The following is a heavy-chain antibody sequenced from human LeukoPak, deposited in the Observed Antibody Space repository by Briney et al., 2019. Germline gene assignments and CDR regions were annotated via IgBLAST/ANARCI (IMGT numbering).Heavy chain of an antibody. CDR1: GFTFSTYW. CDR3: ARGYGDSIHFDY. J-gene: IGHJ4*02. Sequence: GGSLRLSCAASGFTFSTYWMTWVRQAPGKGLECVANIQPDGSATYYVDSVKCRFTISRDNAKNSLYLQMNSLRAEEAAVYYCARGYGDSIHFDYWGQGTLVTVSS. D-gene: IGHD4-17*01. CDR2: IQPDGSAT. V-gene: IGHV3-7*04.